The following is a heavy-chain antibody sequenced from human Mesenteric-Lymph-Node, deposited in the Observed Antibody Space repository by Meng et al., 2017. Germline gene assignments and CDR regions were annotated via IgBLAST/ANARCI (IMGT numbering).Heavy chain of an antibody. CDR3: ARDGAHVDTAMVFDY. D-gene: IGHD5-18*01. CDR2: IYYSGST. Sequence: SETLSLTCTVSGGSISSGGYYWSWIRQHPGKGLEWIGYIYYSGSTYYNPSLKSRVTISVDTSKNQFSLKLSSVTAADTAVYYCARDGAHVDTAMVFDYWGQGTLVTVSS. CDR1: GGSISSGGYY. J-gene: IGHJ4*02. V-gene: IGHV4-31*03.